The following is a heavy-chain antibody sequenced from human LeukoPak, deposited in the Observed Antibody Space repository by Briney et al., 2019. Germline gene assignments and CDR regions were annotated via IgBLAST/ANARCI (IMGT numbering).Heavy chain of an antibody. Sequence: PGGPLRHSCSASGFTYSSYAMHCLRQAPGKALEYVSAISSNGGSTYYADSVKGRLTISRDNSKNTLYLQMSSLRAEDTAVYYCVKGILRYFDSDAFDIWGQGTMVTVSS. CDR3: VKGILRYFDSDAFDI. CDR2: ISSNGGST. CDR1: GFTYSSYA. V-gene: IGHV3-64D*06. J-gene: IGHJ3*02. D-gene: IGHD3-9*01.